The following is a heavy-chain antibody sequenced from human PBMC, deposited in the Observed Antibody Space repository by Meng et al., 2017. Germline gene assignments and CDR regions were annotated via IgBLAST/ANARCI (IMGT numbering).Heavy chain of an antibody. CDR3: ARVLRDGYNLGY. V-gene: IGHV1-69*01. D-gene: IGHD5-24*01. J-gene: IGHJ4*02. Sequence: QVQLVEAGVEVKKPGSSVKVSCKASGGTFSSYAISWVRQAPGQGLEWMGGIIPIFGTANYAQKFQGRVTITADESTSTAYMELSSLRSEDTAVYYCARVLRDGYNLGYWGQGTLVTSPQ. CDR2: IIPIFGTA. CDR1: GGTFSSYA.